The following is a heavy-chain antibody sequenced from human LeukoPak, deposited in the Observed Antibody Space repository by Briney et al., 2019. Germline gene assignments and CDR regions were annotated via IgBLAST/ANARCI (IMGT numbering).Heavy chain of an antibody. CDR3: ARARGDRRHPFHDY. J-gene: IGHJ4*02. CDR1: GFTFSSYW. CDR2: IKQDGSEK. Sequence: GGSLRLSCAASGFTFSSYWMSWVRQAPGKGLEWVANIKQDGSEKYYVDSVKGRFTISRDNAKNSLYLQMNSLRAEDTAVYYCARARGDRRHPFHDYWGQGTLVTVSS. D-gene: IGHD3-16*01. V-gene: IGHV3-7*01.